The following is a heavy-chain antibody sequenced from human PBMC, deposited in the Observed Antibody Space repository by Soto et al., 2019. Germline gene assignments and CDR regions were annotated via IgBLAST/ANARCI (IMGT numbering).Heavy chain of an antibody. CDR3: SKREWPVNIDNLIDP. CDR1: GVPLNHFA. CDR2: IRGTGLNT. Sequence: VWSVRLLSVGSGVPLNHFAIYWVRQSPGKGMEWVSVIRGTGLNTYYAASVKGRFTISRDNSKNTVYLQMDSLRVEDTAVYYCSKREWPVNIDNLIDPSGPGSSVTVSS. V-gene: IGHV3-23*01. D-gene: IGHD5-12*01. J-gene: IGHJ5*01.